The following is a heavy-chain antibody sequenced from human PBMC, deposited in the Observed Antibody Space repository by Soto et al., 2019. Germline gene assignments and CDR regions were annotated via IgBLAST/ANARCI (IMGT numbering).Heavy chain of an antibody. V-gene: IGHV4-59*01. D-gene: IGHD3-10*01. CDR1: GGSISSYY. Sequence: SETRSLTCTVSGGSISSYYWSWIRQPPGKGLEWIGYIYYSGSTNYNPSLKSRVTISVDTSKNQFSLKLSSVTAADTAVYYCARGRSITMVRGAANPGFRFDPWGQGTLVTVSS. CDR2: IYYSGST. J-gene: IGHJ5*02. CDR3: ARGRSITMVRGAANPGFRFDP.